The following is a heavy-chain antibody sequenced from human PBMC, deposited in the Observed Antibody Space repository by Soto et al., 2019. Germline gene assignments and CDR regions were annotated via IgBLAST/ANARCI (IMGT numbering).Heavy chain of an antibody. V-gene: IGHV1-58*01. D-gene: IGHD2-2*01. CDR2: IVVGSGNT. CDR1: GFTFTNSA. Sequence: QMQLVQSGPEVKKPGTSVKVSCKASGFTFTNSAVQWVRQARGQRLEWIGWIVVGSGNTNYAQKFQERVTITRVMSTSTAYMELSSLRSEDTAVYYCAADTYCGSTSCYDGFVYWGQGTLVTVSS. CDR3: AADTYCGSTSCYDGFVY. J-gene: IGHJ4*02.